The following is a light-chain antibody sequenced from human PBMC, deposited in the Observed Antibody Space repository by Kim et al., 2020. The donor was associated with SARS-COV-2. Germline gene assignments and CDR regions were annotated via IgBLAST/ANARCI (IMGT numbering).Light chain of an antibody. CDR1: QSISNY. J-gene: IGKJ5*01. CDR3: QQSYSTPPIT. Sequence: AAVGDRVTITCRASQSISNYLNWYQRKPGKAPELLIYGASSLQSGVPSRFSGSGSGTDFTLTISSLQPEDFATYYCQQSYSTPPITFGQGTRLEIK. V-gene: IGKV1-39*01. CDR2: GAS.